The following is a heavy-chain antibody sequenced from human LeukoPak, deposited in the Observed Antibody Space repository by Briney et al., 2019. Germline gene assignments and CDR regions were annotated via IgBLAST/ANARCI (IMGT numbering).Heavy chain of an antibody. CDR1: GFTFSSYW. CDR3: ATYSSGWYAEYFQH. D-gene: IGHD6-19*01. CDR2: IKQDGSEK. V-gene: IGHV3-7*01. J-gene: IGHJ1*01. Sequence: GGSLRLSCAASGFTFSSYWMSWVRQAPGKGLEWVANIKQDGSEKYYVDSVKGRFTISRDNAKNSLYLQMNSLRAEDTAVYYCATYSSGWYAEYFQHWGQGTLVTVSS.